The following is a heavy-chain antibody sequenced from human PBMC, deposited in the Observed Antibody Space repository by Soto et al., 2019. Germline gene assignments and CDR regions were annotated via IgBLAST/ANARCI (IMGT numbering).Heavy chain of an antibody. D-gene: IGHD5-18*01. J-gene: IGHJ5*02. CDR1: GYTFSSIG. Sequence: ASVKVSCKTSGYTFSSIGISWVRQAPGQGLEWMGWISPYKGNTYYAQRLQGRVTMTTDTSTSTAYMELRSLRSDDTAVYYCARWIEPPYNWFDPWGQGTLVTVSS. CDR3: ARWIEPPYNWFDP. CDR2: ISPYKGNT. V-gene: IGHV1-18*01.